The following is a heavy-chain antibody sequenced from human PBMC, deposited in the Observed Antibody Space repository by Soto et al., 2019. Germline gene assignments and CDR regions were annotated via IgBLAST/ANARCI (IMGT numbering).Heavy chain of an antibody. CDR3: AHGTSCATWSLFDG. Sequence: QITLIESGPPLVKPTQTLTLTCNFSGFSLTSGEVGVAWIRQPPGKALEWLALIYWDDAKRYTPSLKTRLTMAKDTAKNQFVITMTNVDPVDTATYFCAHGTSCATWSLFDGWGQGARVTVSS. V-gene: IGHV2-5*02. CDR1: GFSLTSGEVG. CDR2: IYWDDAK. D-gene: IGHD2-21*01. J-gene: IGHJ4*02.